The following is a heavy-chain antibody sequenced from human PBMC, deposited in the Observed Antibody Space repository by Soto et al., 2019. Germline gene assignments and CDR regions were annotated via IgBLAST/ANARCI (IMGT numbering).Heavy chain of an antibody. Sequence: SETLSLTCTVSGGSISSSSYYWGWIRQPPGKGLEWIGSIYYSGSTYYNPSLNSRVTISVDTSKNQFSLKLSSVTAADTAVYYCARHATYYFDYWGQGTLGTVSS. CDR3: ARHATYYFDY. CDR1: GGSISSSSYY. CDR2: IYYSGST. V-gene: IGHV4-39*01. D-gene: IGHD2-15*01. J-gene: IGHJ4*02.